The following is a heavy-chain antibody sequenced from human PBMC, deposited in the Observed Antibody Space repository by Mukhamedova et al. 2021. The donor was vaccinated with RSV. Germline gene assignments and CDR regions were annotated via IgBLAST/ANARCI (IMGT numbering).Heavy chain of an antibody. CDR1: SSGINA. V-gene: IGHV4-61*01. J-gene: IGHJ4*02. CDR3: GTGVAATYFDY. CDR2: MYYSESA. D-gene: IGHD2-15*01. Sequence: SSGINAEYMGRQPPGKGLEWIGYMYYSESANYNPSLKSRVTISVDTSKNQSFLKTSCVTDADTAGYYCGTGVAATYFDYWGQGTLVTVSP.